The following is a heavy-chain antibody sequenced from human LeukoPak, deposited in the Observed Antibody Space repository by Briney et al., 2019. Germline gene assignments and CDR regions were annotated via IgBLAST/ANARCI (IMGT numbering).Heavy chain of an antibody. J-gene: IGHJ6*02. CDR3: ARHVSGYYYGSGSYYNVVSGMDV. CDR2: IYYSGST. D-gene: IGHD3-10*01. CDR1: GGSISSYY. V-gene: IGHV4-59*08. Sequence: PSETLSLTCTVSGGSISSYYWSWIRQPPGKGLERIGYIYYSGSTNYYPSLKSRVTISVDTSKNQFSLKLSSVTAADTAVYYCARHVSGYYYGSGSYYNVVSGMDVWGQGTTVTVSS.